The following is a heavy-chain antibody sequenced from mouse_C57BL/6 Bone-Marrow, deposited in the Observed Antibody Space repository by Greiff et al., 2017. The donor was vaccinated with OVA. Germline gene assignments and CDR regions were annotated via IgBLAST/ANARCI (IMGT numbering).Heavy chain of an antibody. Sequence: VKLQQSGPGLVAPSQSLSITCTVSGFSLTSYGVDWVRQPPGKGLEWLGVIWGGGSTNYNSALMSRLSISKDNSKSQVFLKMNSLQTDHTAMYYCASRQLRLDYYARDYWGQGTSVTVAS. V-gene: IGHV2-9*01. J-gene: IGHJ4*01. CDR3: ASRQLRLDYYARDY. CDR2: IWGGGST. CDR1: GFSLTSYG. D-gene: IGHD3-2*02.